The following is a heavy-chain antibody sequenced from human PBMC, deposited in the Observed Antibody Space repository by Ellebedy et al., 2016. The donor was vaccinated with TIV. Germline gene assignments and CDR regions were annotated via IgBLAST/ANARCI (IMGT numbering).Heavy chain of an antibody. J-gene: IGHJ4*02. D-gene: IGHD3-22*01. CDR1: RGTFSSYA. CDR2: IIPIFGTA. CDR3: AGRRETYYDSSGYQFDY. Sequence: SVKVSXKASRGTFSSYAISWVRQAPGQGLEWMGGIIPIFGTANYAQKFQGRVTITADESTSTAYMELSSLRSEDTAVYYCAGRRETYYDSSGYQFDYWGQGTLVTVSS. V-gene: IGHV1-69*13.